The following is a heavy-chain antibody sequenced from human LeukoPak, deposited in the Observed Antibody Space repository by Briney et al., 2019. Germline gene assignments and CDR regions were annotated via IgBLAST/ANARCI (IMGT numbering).Heavy chain of an antibody. V-gene: IGHV1-18*01. Sequence: GASVKVSCKTSGYSFTTYGVTWVRQAPRQGLEWMGWISAYNGNTNYAQKLQGRVTMTTDTSTSTAYMELRSLRSDDTAVYYCARDDLSYSSSWPWGQGTLVTVSS. CDR1: GYSFTTYG. CDR2: ISAYNGNT. J-gene: IGHJ5*02. CDR3: ARDDLSYSSSWP. D-gene: IGHD6-13*01.